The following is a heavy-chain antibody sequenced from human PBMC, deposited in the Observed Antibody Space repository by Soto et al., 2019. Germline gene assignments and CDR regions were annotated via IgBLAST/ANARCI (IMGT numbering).Heavy chain of an antibody. J-gene: IGHJ4*02. V-gene: IGHV4-39*01. D-gene: IGHD6-13*01. CDR2: IYYSGST. CDR3: AGRDSSQNFDH. Sequence: PSETLSLTCTVSGGSISSSSYYWGWIRQPPGKGLEWIGSIYYSGSTYYNPSLKSRVTISVDTSKNQFSLKLNSVTAADTAVYYCAGRDSSQNFDHWGQGTLVT. CDR1: GGSISSSSYY.